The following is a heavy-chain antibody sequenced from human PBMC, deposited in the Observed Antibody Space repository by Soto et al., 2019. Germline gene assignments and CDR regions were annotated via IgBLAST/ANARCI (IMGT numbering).Heavy chain of an antibody. CDR3: ARDRSAGTTVYFDY. V-gene: IGHV1-18*01. D-gene: IGHD1-7*01. CDR2: ISAYNVNT. Sequence: ASVKVSCKASGYTFTIYGISWVRQAPGQGLEWMGWISAYNVNTNYAQKLQGRVTMTTDTSTRTAYMELRSLSSDDTAVYYCARDRSAGTTVYFDYWGQGTLVTVSS. CDR1: GYTFTIYG. J-gene: IGHJ4*02.